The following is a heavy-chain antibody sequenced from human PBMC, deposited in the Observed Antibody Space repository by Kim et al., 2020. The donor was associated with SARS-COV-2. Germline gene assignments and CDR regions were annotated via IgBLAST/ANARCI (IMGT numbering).Heavy chain of an antibody. V-gene: IGHV3-7*03. J-gene: IGHJ4*02. Sequence: GGSLRLSCAASGFTFSSYWMSWVRQAPGKGLEWVANIKQDGSEKYYVDSVKGRFTISRDNAKNSLYLQMNSLRAEDTAVYYCARSYSSSWAYSVDYWGQGTLVTVSS. CDR1: GFTFSSYW. CDR3: ARSYSSSWAYSVDY. D-gene: IGHD6-13*01. CDR2: IKQDGSEK.